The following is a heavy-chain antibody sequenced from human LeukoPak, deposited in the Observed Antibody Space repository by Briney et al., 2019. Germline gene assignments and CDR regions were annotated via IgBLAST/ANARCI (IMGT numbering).Heavy chain of an antibody. CDR2: IKSKTYGRLT. Sequence: GGSLRLSCAASGFTFSNSWMSWVRQAPGKGREWVGCIKSKTYGRLTEYAATVKGRFTNSRDDSKNTLFLQMSSLKNEDTDVYYCTTEEYYYGSWLSRDYYYYYYGMDVWGQGTTVTVS. D-gene: IGHD3-10*01. CDR3: TTEEYYYGSWLSRDYYYYYYGMDV. J-gene: IGHJ6*02. CDR1: GFTFSNSW. V-gene: IGHV3-15*01.